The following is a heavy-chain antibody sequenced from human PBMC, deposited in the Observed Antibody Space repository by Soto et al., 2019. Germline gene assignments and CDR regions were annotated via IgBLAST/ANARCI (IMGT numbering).Heavy chain of an antibody. CDR3: ARESATSMAYYYDSSGYQY. CDR2: INTYGTSP. V-gene: IGHV3-74*03. CDR1: GLTFSNYW. D-gene: IGHD3-22*01. J-gene: IGHJ4*02. Sequence: GGSLRLSCAASGLTFSNYWIHWVRQAPRKGLEWVSHINTYGTSPAYADSVKGRFTISRDNAKNSLYLQMNSLRDEDTAVYYCARESATSMAYYYDSSGYQYWGQGTLVTVSS.